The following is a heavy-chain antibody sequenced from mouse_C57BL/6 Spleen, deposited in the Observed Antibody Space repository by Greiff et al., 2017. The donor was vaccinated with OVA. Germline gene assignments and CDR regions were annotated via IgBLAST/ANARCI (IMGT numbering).Heavy chain of an antibody. Sequence: QVQLQQPGTELVKPGASVKLSCMASGYTFSSYWMHWVKQRPGQGLEWIGNINPSNGGTNYNEKFKSKATLTVDKSSSTADMQLSSLTYEDSAVYYCARSGDSSGPDYWGQGTTLTVSS. V-gene: IGHV1-53*01. J-gene: IGHJ2*01. CDR2: INPSNGGT. CDR3: ARSGDSSGPDY. CDR1: GYTFSSYW. D-gene: IGHD3-2*02.